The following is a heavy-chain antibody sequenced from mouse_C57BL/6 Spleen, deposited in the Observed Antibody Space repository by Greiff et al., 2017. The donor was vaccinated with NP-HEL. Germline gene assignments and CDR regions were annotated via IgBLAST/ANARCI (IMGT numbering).Heavy chain of an antibody. V-gene: IGHV2-2*01. CDR3: ARVNDGYYDYFDY. CDR2: IWSGGST. CDR1: GFSLTSYG. J-gene: IGHJ2*01. D-gene: IGHD2-3*01. Sequence: QVQLKESGPGLVQPSQSLSITCTVSGFSLTSYGVHWVRQSPGKGLEWLGVIWSGGSTDYNAAFISRLSISKDNSKSQVFFKMNSLQADDTAIYYCARVNDGYYDYFDYWGQGTTLTVSS.